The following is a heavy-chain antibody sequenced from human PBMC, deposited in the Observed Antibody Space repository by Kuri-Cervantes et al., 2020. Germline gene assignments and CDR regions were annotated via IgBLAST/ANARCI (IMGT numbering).Heavy chain of an antibody. J-gene: IGHJ4*02. CDR3: AKGGYSYAKGNLDY. V-gene: IGHV3-11*04. D-gene: IGHD5-18*01. CDR2: ISSSGSAI. Sequence: GESLKISCAASGFTFSDYYMSWIRQAPGKGLEWVSYISSSGSAIYYADSVKGRFTISRDNAKNSLYLQMNSLRAEDTAVYYCAKGGYSYAKGNLDYWGQGTLVTVSS. CDR1: GFTFSDYY.